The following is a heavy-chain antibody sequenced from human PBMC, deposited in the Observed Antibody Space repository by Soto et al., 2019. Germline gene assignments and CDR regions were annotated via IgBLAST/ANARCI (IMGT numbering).Heavy chain of an antibody. J-gene: IGHJ4*02. V-gene: IGHV3-23*01. CDR2: ISGSGGST. CDR1: GFTFSSYA. Sequence: PGGSLRLSCAASGFTFSSYAMSWVRQAPGKGLEWVSAISGSGGSTYYADSVKGRFTISRDNSKNTLYLQMNSLRAEDTAVYYCAKAPDIVVVPALYDNYYFDYWGQGTLVTVSS. CDR3: AKAPDIVVVPALYDNYYFDY. D-gene: IGHD2-2*01.